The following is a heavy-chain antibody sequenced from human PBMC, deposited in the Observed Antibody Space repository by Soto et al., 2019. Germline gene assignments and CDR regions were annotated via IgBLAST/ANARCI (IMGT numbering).Heavy chain of an antibody. CDR1: GFTFNTYS. D-gene: IGHD3-16*01. V-gene: IGHV3-48*01. CDR2: ISSTGSTI. Sequence: GGSLRLSCAASGFTFNTYSMNWVRQTPGKGLEWVSYISSTGSTIYYADSVQGRFTISRDTAESSLYLQMHSLRAEDTAVYYCARSRGEHRFDYWGQGTLVTVSS. J-gene: IGHJ4*02. CDR3: ARSRGEHRFDY.